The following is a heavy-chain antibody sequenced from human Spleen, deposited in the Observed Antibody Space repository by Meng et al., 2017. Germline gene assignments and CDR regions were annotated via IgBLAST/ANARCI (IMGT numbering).Heavy chain of an antibody. V-gene: IGHV1-46*04. CDR2: NNPRDGDT. CDR3: VGERDATYYFHN. Sequence: VHLMQSGAEATKPGASVKVYCKASGDTFTYYHMPWVRRAPGQGLEWVGINNPRDGDTSYSQKLRGRVTLTRNTSSSTAYMELSSLTSGDTAVYYCVGERDATYYFHNWGQGTLVTVSS. D-gene: IGHD5-24*01. J-gene: IGHJ4*02. CDR1: GDTFTYYH.